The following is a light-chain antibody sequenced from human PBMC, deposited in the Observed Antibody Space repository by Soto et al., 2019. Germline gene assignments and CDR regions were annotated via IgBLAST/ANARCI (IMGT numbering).Light chain of an antibody. CDR2: GNS. J-gene: IGLJ2*01. CDR3: QSYESSLSGVV. V-gene: IGLV1-40*01. CDR1: SSNIGAGYD. Sequence: QSVLTQPPSVSGAPGQRVTISCTGSSSNIGAGYDVHWYQQLPGTAPKLHIYGNSNRPSGVPDRFSGSKSGTSASLAITGLQAEDEADYYCQSYESSLSGVVFGGGTKLTVL.